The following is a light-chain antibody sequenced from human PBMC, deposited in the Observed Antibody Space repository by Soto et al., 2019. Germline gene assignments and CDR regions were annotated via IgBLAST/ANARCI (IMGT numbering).Light chain of an antibody. V-gene: IGKV3-20*01. CDR3: QQYGSSPLT. Sequence: IVLTQSPGTLSLSPGERATLSCRALQSVSSSYLAWYQQNPGQAPRLLSYGASSRATGIPDRFSGSGSVTAFTLTISRLEPEDFAVYYFQQYGSSPLTFGGGTTVDIK. CDR1: QSVSSSY. J-gene: IGKJ4*01. CDR2: GAS.